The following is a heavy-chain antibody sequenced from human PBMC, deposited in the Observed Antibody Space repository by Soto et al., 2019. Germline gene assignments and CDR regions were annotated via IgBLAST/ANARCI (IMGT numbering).Heavy chain of an antibody. CDR3: TSCRGYCTGLVAYDI. V-gene: IGHV3-15*01. D-gene: IGHD2-8*02. CDR1: GFTFANAF. J-gene: IGHJ3*02. CDR2: IRTKTYGEAV. Sequence: GGSLRLSCAASGFTFANAFMNWVRQAPGKGLEWIGRIRTKTYGEAVDYAAPVKGRFTISRDDSKDTLYLQMNSLKTEDTAVYYCTSCRGYCTGLVAYDIWGQGTMVTVSS.